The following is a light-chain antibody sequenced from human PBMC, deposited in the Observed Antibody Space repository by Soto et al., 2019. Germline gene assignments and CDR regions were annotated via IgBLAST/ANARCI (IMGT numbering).Light chain of an antibody. Sequence: EIVLTQSPATLSLSPGERATLSCRASESVSTFLAWYQQKPGQAPRLLIYAASTRATGIPARFSGSGSGTEFTLTISNLQSEDFAVYYCQQYNTWPRTFGQGTKV. CDR3: QQYNTWPRT. V-gene: IGKV3-15*01. CDR2: AAS. CDR1: ESVSTF. J-gene: IGKJ1*01.